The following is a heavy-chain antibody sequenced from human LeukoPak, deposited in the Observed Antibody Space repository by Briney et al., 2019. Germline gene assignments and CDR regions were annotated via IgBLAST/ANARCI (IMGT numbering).Heavy chain of an antibody. CDR3: ARTRYYYNSRSYGAPYYFDY. D-gene: IGHD3-10*01. J-gene: IGHJ4*02. V-gene: IGHV4-4*07. CDR1: GGSIRSY. Sequence: SETLSLTCTVSGGSIRSYWSWIRQPAGKGLEWIGRIYGSGSTDYNPSLKSRVTMSIDTSKNQFSLKLSSVTAADTAVYYCARTRYYYNSRSYGAPYYFDYWGQGTLVTVSS. CDR2: IYGSGST.